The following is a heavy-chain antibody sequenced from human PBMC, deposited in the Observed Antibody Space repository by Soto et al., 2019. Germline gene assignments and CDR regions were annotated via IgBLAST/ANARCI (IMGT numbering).Heavy chain of an antibody. Sequence: QVQLVESGGGVVQPGRSLRLSCAASGFTFSSYGMHWVRQAPGKGLEWVAVIWYDGSNKYYADSVKGRFTISRDNSKNPLDRQMDRLRAEDTAVYYWARDRQAPSGDALDYWGPGTLVTGSS. V-gene: IGHV3-33*01. CDR2: IWYDGSNK. CDR3: ARDRQAPSGDALDY. J-gene: IGHJ4*02. D-gene: IGHD3-10*01. CDR1: GFTFSSYG.